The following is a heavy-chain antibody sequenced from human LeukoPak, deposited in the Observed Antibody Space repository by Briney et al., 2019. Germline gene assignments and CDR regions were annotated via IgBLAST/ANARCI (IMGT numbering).Heavy chain of an antibody. D-gene: IGHD3-16*01. CDR1: GGTFSSYA. V-gene: IGHV1-69*13. CDR2: IIPIFGTA. CDR3: AISMIRVPAYYYYYMDV. Sequence: SVKVSCKASGGTFSSYAISWVRQAPGQGLEWMGGIIPIFGTANYAQKFQGRVTITADESTSTAYMELSSLRSEDTAVYYRAISMIRVPAYYYYYMDVWGKGTTVTVSS. J-gene: IGHJ6*03.